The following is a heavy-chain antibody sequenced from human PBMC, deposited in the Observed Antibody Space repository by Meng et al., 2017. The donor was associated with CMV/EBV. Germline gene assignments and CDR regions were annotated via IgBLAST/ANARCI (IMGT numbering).Heavy chain of an antibody. Sequence: LKGSRPTLSTPTQSFKLTCPCCRVVLNSSAGGLDWIRQPPGKARKWLALIYYDFDQRYSPSLKSRLTLTTDTSKTQTILTITNMDPVDTATYYCERLYDSSGYYLEYFDYWGQGTLVTVSS. D-gene: IGHD3-22*01. V-gene: IGHV2-5*02. CDR3: ERLYDSSGYYLEYFDY. CDR1: RVVLNSSAGG. J-gene: IGHJ4*02. CDR2: IYYDFDQ.